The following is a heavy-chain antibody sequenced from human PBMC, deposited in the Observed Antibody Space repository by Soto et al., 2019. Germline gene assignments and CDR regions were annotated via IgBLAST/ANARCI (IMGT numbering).Heavy chain of an antibody. CDR1: GGSISSSSYY. D-gene: IGHD6-19*01. J-gene: IGHJ4*02. V-gene: IGHV4-39*01. CDR2: IYYSGST. CDR3: ATIERGSGWYDY. Sequence: QLQLQESGPGLVKPSETLSLTCTVSGGSISSSSYYWGWIRQPPGKGLEWIGSIYYSGSTYYHPSIKSRVTISVDTSKHQFSLTLSSVTAADPAVYYCATIERGSGWYDYWGPGTLVTVSS.